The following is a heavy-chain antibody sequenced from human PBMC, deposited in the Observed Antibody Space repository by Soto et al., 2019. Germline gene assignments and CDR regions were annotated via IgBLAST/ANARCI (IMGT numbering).Heavy chain of an antibody. Sequence: GTSVKVSCKDSGYTFTSNGISWVRQAPGQGLEWMGWISAYNGNTNYAQKLQGRVTMTTDTSTSTAYMELRSLRSDDTAVYYCATESSSSWSDFDYWGQGTLVTVSS. CDR2: ISAYNGNT. CDR1: GYTFTSNG. J-gene: IGHJ4*02. CDR3: ATESSSSWSDFDY. V-gene: IGHV1-18*01. D-gene: IGHD6-13*01.